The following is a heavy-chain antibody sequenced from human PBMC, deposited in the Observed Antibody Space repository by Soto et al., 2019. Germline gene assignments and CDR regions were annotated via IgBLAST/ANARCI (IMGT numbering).Heavy chain of an antibody. CDR2: INAYNGKT. V-gene: IGHV1-3*01. CDR1: GYTFTNYA. D-gene: IGHD3-22*01. CDR3: ARGREYYYDSSGYYPDY. J-gene: IGHJ4*02. Sequence: GASVKVSCKASGYTFTNYAIHWVRQAPGQRLEWMGWINAYNGKTKYAQNLQGRVTITRDTSTSTAYMELSSLRSEDTAIYYCARGREYYYDSSGYYPDYRGQGTLVTVSS.